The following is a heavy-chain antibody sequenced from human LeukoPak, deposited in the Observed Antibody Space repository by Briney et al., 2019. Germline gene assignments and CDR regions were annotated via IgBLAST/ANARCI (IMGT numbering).Heavy chain of an antibody. Sequence: SVKVSCKASGGTFSSYAISWVRQAPGQGLEWMGGIIPIFGTANYAQKFQGRVTITADESTSTAYMELSSLRPEDTAVYYCARGPMVRGVPPYFDYWGQGTLVTVSS. J-gene: IGHJ4*02. CDR2: IIPIFGTA. CDR3: ARGPMVRGVPPYFDY. CDR1: GGTFSSYA. D-gene: IGHD3-10*01. V-gene: IGHV1-69*13.